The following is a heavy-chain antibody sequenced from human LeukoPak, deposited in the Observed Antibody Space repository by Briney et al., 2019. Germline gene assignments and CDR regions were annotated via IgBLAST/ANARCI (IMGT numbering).Heavy chain of an antibody. J-gene: IGHJ3*02. CDR2: IYTSGST. CDR1: GGSISSGSYY. D-gene: IGHD3-10*01. V-gene: IGHV4-61*02. CDR3: AREQKPFDYYKGDAFDI. Sequence: SQTLSLTCTVPGGSISSGSYYWSWIRQPAGKGLEWIGRIYTSGSTNYNPSLKSRVTISVDTSKNQFSLKLSSVTAADTAVYYCAREQKPFDYYKGDAFDIWGQGTMVTVSS.